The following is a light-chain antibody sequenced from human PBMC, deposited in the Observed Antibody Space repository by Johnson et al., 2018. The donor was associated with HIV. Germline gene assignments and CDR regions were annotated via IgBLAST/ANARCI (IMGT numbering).Light chain of an antibody. V-gene: IGLV1-51*01. CDR2: DNN. J-gene: IGLJ1*01. CDR3: GTWDSSLGAPYV. CDR1: SSNIGNNY. Sequence: QSVLTQPPSVSAAPGQKVTISCSGSSSNIGNNYVSWYQQLPGTAPKLLIYDNNKRPSGIPDRFSGSKSGTSATLGITGLQTGDEADYYCGTWDSSLGAPYVVGTGTKVTVL.